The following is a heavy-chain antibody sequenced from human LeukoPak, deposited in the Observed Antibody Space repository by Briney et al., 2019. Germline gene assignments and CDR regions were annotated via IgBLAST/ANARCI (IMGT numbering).Heavy chain of an antibody. J-gene: IGHJ4*02. D-gene: IGHD2-2*01. Sequence: GGSLRLSCTASGFTFSSYWMIWVRQAPGKGLEWVANLQQDGSGKDYVDSVQGRFTISRDNDKNSLYLQMNSLGAEDTAVYYCAREMCSSTSCPFDYWGQGALVTVSS. CDR3: AREMCSSTSCPFDY. CDR2: LQQDGSGK. CDR1: GFTFSSYW. V-gene: IGHV3-7*01.